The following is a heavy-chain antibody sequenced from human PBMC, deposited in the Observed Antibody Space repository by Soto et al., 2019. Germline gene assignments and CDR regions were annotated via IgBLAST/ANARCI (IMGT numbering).Heavy chain of an antibody. CDR1: GDSITSHY. D-gene: IGHD1-20*01. CDR3: VRGYNTWLSPFDC. CDR2: IYDSGST. V-gene: IGHV4-59*11. J-gene: IGHJ4*02. Sequence: QVQLQESGPGLVKPSETLSLTCTVSGDSITSHYWSWIRQSPGRGLEWIGYIYDSGSTNYNPSLKSRVTISLDTSNNRFSLKLRSVTAADTAVYYCVRGYNTWLSPFDCWGRGTLVTVSS.